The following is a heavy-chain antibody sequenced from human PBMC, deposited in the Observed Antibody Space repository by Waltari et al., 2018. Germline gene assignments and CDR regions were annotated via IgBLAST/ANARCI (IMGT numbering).Heavy chain of an antibody. V-gene: IGHV3-7*03. CDR2: INQHGSER. D-gene: IGHD1-26*01. Sequence: EVQLVESGGGLVQPGGSLRLSCAAPAIPLSSPWLGWVRQAPGKGLEWVANINQHGSERNYGESVKGRFTISRDNAKKSLFLQMNSLRAEDTAVYYCARDSDGTSPETSGFYEWGQGTLVTVSS. CDR1: AIPLSSPW. J-gene: IGHJ4*02. CDR3: ARDSDGTSPETSGFYE.